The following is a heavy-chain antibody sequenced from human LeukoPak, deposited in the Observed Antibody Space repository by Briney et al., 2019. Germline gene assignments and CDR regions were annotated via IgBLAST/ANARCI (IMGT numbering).Heavy chain of an antibody. CDR2: IKSKTDGGTT. D-gene: IGHD5-12*01. CDR3: TTGPGYSGYDYYFDY. CDR1: GFTFSNAW. Sequence: GGSLRLSCAASGFTFSNAWMSWVRQAPGKGLEWIGRIKSKTDGGTTDYAAPVKGRFTISRDDSKNTLYLQTNSLKTEDTAVYCCTTGPGYSGYDYYFDYWGQGTLVTVSS. J-gene: IGHJ4*02. V-gene: IGHV3-15*01.